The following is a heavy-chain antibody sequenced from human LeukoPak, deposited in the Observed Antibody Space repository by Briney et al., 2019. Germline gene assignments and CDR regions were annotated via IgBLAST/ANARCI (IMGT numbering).Heavy chain of an antibody. CDR3: AKGLGTIFGVPYIGVDY. CDR2: ISSSSSTI. V-gene: IGHV3-48*01. J-gene: IGHJ4*02. CDR1: GFTFSSYS. Sequence: GGSLRLSCAASGFTFSSYSMNWVRQAPGKGLEWVSYISSSSSTIYYADSVKGRFTISRDNSKNTLYLQMNSLRAEDTAVYYCAKGLGTIFGVPYIGVDYWGQGTLVTVSS. D-gene: IGHD3-3*01.